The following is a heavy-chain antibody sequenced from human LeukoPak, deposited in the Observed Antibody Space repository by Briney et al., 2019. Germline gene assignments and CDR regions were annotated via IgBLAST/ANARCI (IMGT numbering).Heavy chain of an antibody. CDR1: GFTFSNAW. CDR2: IKSKTDGGTT. Sequence: PGGSLRLSCAASGFTFSNAWMSWVRQAPGKGLEWVGRIKSKTDGGTTDYAAPVKGRFTISRDDSKNTLYLQMNSLKTEDTAVYYCTTDEAAAGHWGYFDYWGQGTLVTVSS. D-gene: IGHD6-13*01. CDR3: TTDEAAAGHWGYFDY. V-gene: IGHV3-15*01. J-gene: IGHJ4*02.